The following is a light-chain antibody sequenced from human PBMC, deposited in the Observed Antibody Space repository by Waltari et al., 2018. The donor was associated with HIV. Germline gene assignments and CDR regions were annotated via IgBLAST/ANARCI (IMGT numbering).Light chain of an antibody. V-gene: IGLV1-47*01. CDR3: AVWDDSLTGHVV. J-gene: IGLJ2*01. Sequence: QSVLTQPPSASGTPGQRVTISCSGSRSNIGSNFVYWYQQLPGMAPKLLIDRNIHRPAGFPGRFSGSKSGTSASLAISGLRSEDGADYYCAVWDDSLTGHVVFGGGTKLTVL. CDR1: RSNIGSNF. CDR2: RNI.